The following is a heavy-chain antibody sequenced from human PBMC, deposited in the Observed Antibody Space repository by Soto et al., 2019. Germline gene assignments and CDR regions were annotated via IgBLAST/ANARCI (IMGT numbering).Heavy chain of an antibody. V-gene: IGHV1-18*01. CDR2: ITANNVNT. D-gene: IGHD3-22*01. CDR3: ARDMGGYYFEPNDY. CDR1: GYTFTSYG. Sequence: ASVKVSCKTSGYTFTSYGISWVREAPGQGLEWMGWITANNVNTNYAQKFQGRVTMTTDTSTATAYMELRSLRSDDTAVYYCARDMGGYYFEPNDYWGQGTLVTVSS. J-gene: IGHJ4*02.